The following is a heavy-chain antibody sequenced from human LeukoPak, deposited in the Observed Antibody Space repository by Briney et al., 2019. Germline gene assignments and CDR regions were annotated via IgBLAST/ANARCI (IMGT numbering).Heavy chain of an antibody. CDR1: GFTFSSYA. CDR3: AKEKQWLVLISDAFDI. J-gene: IGHJ3*02. V-gene: IGHV3-23*01. Sequence: GGSLRLSCAASGFTFSSYAMSWVRQAPGKGLEWVSAISGSGGSTYYADSAKGRFTISRDNSKNTLYLQMNSLRAEDTAVYYCAKEKQWLVLISDAFDIWGQGTMVTVSS. D-gene: IGHD6-19*01. CDR2: ISGSGGST.